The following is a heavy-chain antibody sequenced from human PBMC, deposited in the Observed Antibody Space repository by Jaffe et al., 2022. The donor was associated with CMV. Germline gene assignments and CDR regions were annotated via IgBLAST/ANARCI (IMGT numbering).Heavy chain of an antibody. CDR2: IYYSGSI. Sequence: QLQLQESGPGLVKTSETLSLTCTVSGGSISSSSYYWGWIRQPPGKGLEWIGSIYYSGSIFYNPSLKSRVTISVDTSKNQFSLKVNSMTAADTAVYFCAHRSVGYGDGFDVWGQGTMVTVSP. J-gene: IGHJ3*01. CDR3: AHRSVGYGDGFDV. V-gene: IGHV4-39*01. CDR1: GGSISSSSYY. D-gene: IGHD6-13*01.